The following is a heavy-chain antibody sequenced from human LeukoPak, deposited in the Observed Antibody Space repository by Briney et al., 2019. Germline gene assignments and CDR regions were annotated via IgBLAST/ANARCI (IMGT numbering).Heavy chain of an antibody. Sequence: GGSLRLSCAASGFTFSSYWMHWVRQVPGKGLVWVARINPGGSSITYADSVKGRFTISRDNAKNTLYLQMDSLRAEDTGVYYCARSNQADDCWGQGTLVTVSS. CDR1: GFTFSSYW. D-gene: IGHD1-14*01. V-gene: IGHV3-74*01. CDR3: ARSNQADDC. J-gene: IGHJ4*02. CDR2: INPGGSSI.